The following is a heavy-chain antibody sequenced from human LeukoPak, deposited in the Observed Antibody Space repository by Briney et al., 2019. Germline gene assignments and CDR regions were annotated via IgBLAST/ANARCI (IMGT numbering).Heavy chain of an antibody. CDR1: GFTFSSYW. Sequence: GGSLRLSCAASGFTFSSYWMHWVRQAPGKGLVWVSRINSDGSSTSYADSVKGRFTISRHNAKNTLYLQMDRLRAEDTAVYYCAKDYHDYGDLTFIDIWGRGTLVTVSS. CDR3: AKDYHDYGDLTFIDI. CDR2: INSDGSST. V-gene: IGHV3-74*01. D-gene: IGHD4-17*01. J-gene: IGHJ3*02.